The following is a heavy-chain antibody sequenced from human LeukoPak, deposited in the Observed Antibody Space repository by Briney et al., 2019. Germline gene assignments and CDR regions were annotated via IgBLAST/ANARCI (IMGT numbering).Heavy chain of an antibody. CDR2: IWHDGSNQ. J-gene: IGHJ4*02. CDR1: GFIFRSNG. V-gene: IGHV3-33*06. CDR3: AKEEQYSYAI. Sequence: GRSLRLSCAASGFIFRSNGMHWVRQAPGKGLEWLAVIWHDGSNQYYADSVKGRFTISRDNSKNTLYLQMNSLRAEDTAVYYCAKEEQYSYAIWGQGTLVTVSS. D-gene: IGHD5-18*01.